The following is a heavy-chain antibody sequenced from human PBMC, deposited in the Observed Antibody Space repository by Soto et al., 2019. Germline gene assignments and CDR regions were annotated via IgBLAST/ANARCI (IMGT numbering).Heavy chain of an antibody. CDR3: ARVNGRYYYGMDV. CDR2: ISSSSSTI. D-gene: IGHD1-1*01. V-gene: IGHV3-48*01. Sequence: GGSLRLSCAASGFTFSSYSMNWVRQAPGKGLEWVSYISSSSSTIYYADSVKGRFTISRDNAKNSLYLQMGSLRAEDMAVYYCARVNGRYYYGMDVWGQGTPVTVS. CDR1: GFTFSSYS. J-gene: IGHJ6*02.